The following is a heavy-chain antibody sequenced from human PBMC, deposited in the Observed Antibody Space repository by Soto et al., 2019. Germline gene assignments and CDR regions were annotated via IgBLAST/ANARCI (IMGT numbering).Heavy chain of an antibody. CDR2: ISYDGSNK. CDR3: AKDRGSSRTILNYYYYGMDV. CDR1: GFTFSSYG. J-gene: IGHJ6*02. D-gene: IGHD6-6*01. Sequence: GGSLRLSCAASGFTFSSYGMHWVRQAPGKGLERVAVISYDGSNKYYADSVKGRFTISRDNSKNTLYLQMNSLRAEDTAVYYCAKDRGSSRTILNYYYYGMDVWGQGTTVTVSS. V-gene: IGHV3-30*18.